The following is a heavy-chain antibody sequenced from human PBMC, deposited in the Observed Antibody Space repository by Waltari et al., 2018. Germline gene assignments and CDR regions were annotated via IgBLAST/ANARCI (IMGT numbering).Heavy chain of an antibody. CDR2: INHSGST. Sequence: QVQLQQWGAGLLKPSETLSLTCAVYGGSFSGYYWSWIRQPPGKGLEWIGEINHSGSTNYNPSLKSRVTISVDTSKNQFSLKLSSVTAADTAVYYCASATTPHYDFWSGHAFDIWGQGTMVTVSS. CDR3: ASATTPHYDFWSGHAFDI. J-gene: IGHJ3*02. D-gene: IGHD3-3*01. CDR1: GGSFSGYY. V-gene: IGHV4-34*01.